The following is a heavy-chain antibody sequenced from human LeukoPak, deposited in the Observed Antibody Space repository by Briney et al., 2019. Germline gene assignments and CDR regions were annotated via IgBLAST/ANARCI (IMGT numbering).Heavy chain of an antibody. Sequence: GGSLRLSCAASGFTFSSYGMHWVRQAPGKGLEWVAFIRYDGSNKYYADSVKGRFTISRDNSKNTLYLQMNSLRAEDTAVYYCAKDEEEGTVGWGYFDYWGQGTLVTVSS. J-gene: IGHJ4*02. D-gene: IGHD4-23*01. CDR3: AKDEEEGTVGWGYFDY. CDR1: GFTFSSYG. V-gene: IGHV3-30*02. CDR2: IRYDGSNK.